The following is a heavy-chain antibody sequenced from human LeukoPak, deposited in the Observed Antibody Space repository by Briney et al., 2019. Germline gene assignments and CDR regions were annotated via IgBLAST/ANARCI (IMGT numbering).Heavy chain of an antibody. CDR3: ARGGYYDSSGYSTYYYYYYMDV. D-gene: IGHD3-22*01. J-gene: IGHJ6*03. CDR1: GGTFSSYA. Sequence: SVKVSCKASGGTFSSYAISWVRQAPGQGLEWMGGIIPIFGTANYAQKFQGRVTITRNTSISTAYMELSSLRSEDTAVYYCARGGYYDSSGYSTYYYYYYMDVWGKGTTVTVSS. CDR2: IIPIFGTA. V-gene: IGHV1-69*05.